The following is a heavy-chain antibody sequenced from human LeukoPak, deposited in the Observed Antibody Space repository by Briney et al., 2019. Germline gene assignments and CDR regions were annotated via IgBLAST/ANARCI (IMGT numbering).Heavy chain of an antibody. CDR2: INQDGSEK. V-gene: IGHV3-7*01. D-gene: IGHD6-19*01. CDR1: GFTFRNYW. Sequence: GGSLRLSCAASGFTFRNYWMSWVRQAPGKGLEWVANINQDGSEKYYVDSVKGRFTISRDNAKNSLFLQMSSLRAEDTAVYYCARRDTSGWYYFDYWGQGTLVTVSS. J-gene: IGHJ4*02. CDR3: ARRDTSGWYYFDY.